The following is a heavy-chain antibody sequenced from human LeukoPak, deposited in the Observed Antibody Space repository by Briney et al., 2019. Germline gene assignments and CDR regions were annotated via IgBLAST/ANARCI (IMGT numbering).Heavy chain of an antibody. V-gene: IGHV1-2*02. D-gene: IGHD6-13*01. CDR2: INPNSGGT. CDR3: ATAVIVAVFGDAFDI. CDR1: GYTFTGYY. Sequence: GASVKVSCKASGYTFTGYYMHWVRQAPGQGLEWMGWINPNSGGTNYAQKFQGRVTMTRDTSISTAYMELRRLRYDGTAVYYCATAVIVAVFGDAFDIWGQGTLVTVSS. J-gene: IGHJ3*02.